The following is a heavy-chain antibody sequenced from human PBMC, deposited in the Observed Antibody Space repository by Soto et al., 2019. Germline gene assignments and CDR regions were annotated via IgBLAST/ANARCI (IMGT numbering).Heavy chain of an antibody. CDR2: IWYDGSNQ. CDR3: ARDLGAFNYGSAYFDY. V-gene: IGHV3-33*01. D-gene: IGHD3-10*01. J-gene: IGHJ4*02. Sequence: GGSLRLSCAPSGFTFSTYGMHWVRQAPGKGLEWVAVIWYDGSNQYYADSVKGRFTISRDKSKNVLYLQMNSLRAEDTAVYYCARDLGAFNYGSAYFDYWGQGTPVTVSS. CDR1: GFTFSTYG.